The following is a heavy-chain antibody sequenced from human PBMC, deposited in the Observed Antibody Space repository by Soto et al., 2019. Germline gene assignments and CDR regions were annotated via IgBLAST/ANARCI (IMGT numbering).Heavy chain of an antibody. CDR1: GFTFSSYA. CDR3: AKDKGVDYGDYVGYYYYYGMDV. J-gene: IGHJ6*02. V-gene: IGHV3-23*01. CDR2: ISGSGGST. D-gene: IGHD4-17*01. Sequence: EVQLLESGGGLVQPGGSLRLSCAASGFTFSSYAMSWVRQAPGKGLEWVSAISGSGGSTYYADSVKGRFTISRDNSKNTLYLQMNSLRAEDTDVYYCAKDKGVDYGDYVGYYYYYGMDVWGQGTTVTVSS.